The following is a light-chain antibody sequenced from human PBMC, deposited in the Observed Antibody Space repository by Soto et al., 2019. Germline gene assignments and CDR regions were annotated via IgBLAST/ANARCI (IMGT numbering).Light chain of an antibody. CDR1: RFIHNL. CDR2: AAS. Sequence: DVLLTQSPSSLSASVGDTVTLTSRVPRFIHNLLNWYQQKPGKAPRLLINAASSLENGVPTRFSGSVSGTDYTLTISNLQPDDFATYICQQSYTERYSFGQGTKLEIK. J-gene: IGKJ2*03. CDR3: QQSYTERYS. V-gene: IGKV1-39*01.